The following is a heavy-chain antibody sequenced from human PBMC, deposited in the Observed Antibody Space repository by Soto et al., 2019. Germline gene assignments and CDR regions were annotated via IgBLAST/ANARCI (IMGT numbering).Heavy chain of an antibody. J-gene: IGHJ4*02. D-gene: IGHD6-13*01. Sequence: GGSLRLSCAASGFTFSSYAMSWVRQAPGKGLEWVSAISGSGGSTYYADSVKGRFTISRDNSKNTLYLQMNSLRAEDTPVYYCAKDSSSWFLYFDYWGQGTLVTVSS. CDR2: ISGSGGST. CDR3: AKDSSSWFLYFDY. CDR1: GFTFSSYA. V-gene: IGHV3-23*01.